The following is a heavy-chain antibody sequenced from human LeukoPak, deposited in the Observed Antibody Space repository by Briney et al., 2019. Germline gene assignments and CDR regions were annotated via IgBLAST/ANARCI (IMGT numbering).Heavy chain of an antibody. CDR3: ARDSRDIGQNFDY. J-gene: IGHJ4*02. V-gene: IGHV3-23*01. D-gene: IGHD2-15*01. Sequence: GGSLRLSCAASGFTFSTYSMSWVRQTPEKGLEWVSVINDNGDTTFYADSVRGRFTISRDNSKNTLYLQMNTLRADDTAVYYCARDSRDIGQNFDYWGQGTLVTVSS. CDR1: GFTFSTYS. CDR2: INDNGDTT.